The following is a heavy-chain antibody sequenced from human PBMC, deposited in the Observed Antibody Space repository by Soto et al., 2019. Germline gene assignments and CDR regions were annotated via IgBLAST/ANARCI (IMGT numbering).Heavy chain of an antibody. V-gene: IGHV3-7*03. CDR3: AMVDVYVTPSPQDV. CDR2: IKSDGSEK. J-gene: IGHJ6*02. D-gene: IGHD3-16*01. CDR1: GFTFYTYW. Sequence: GGSLRLSCGASGFTFYTYWMNWVRQAPGMGLEWVANIKSDGSEKYYVDSVKGRFTISRDNTKNSMYLQMNSLRVEDTAVYYCAMVDVYVTPSPQDVWGQGTTVTVSS.